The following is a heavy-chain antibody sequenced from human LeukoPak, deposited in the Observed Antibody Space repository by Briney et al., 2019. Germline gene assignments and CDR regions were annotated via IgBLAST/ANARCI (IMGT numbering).Heavy chain of an antibody. CDR3: AAELYSGTYGRCCSFAF. D-gene: IGHD1-26*01. Sequence: ASVKVSCKAFGYTFTSNYMHWVRQAPGQGPEWMGVISPSGGSTTYAQKFQGRVTLTRDMSTSTDYLELSSLRSDDTAVYYCAAELYSGTYGRCCSFAFWGQGTQVTVSS. V-gene: IGHV1-46*01. CDR2: ISPSGGST. CDR1: GYTFTSNY. J-gene: IGHJ4*02.